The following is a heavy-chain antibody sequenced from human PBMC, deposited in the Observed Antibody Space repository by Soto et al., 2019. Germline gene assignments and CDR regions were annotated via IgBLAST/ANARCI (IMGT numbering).Heavy chain of an antibody. CDR3: ATSGVGYMDV. Sequence: QLQLQESGPGLVKPSETLSLTCTVSGCSISSSSYYWGWIRQPPGKGLEWIGSIYYSGSTYYNPSLKSRVTISVDTSKNQFALKLSSVTAADTAVYYCATSGVGYMDVWGKGTTVTVSS. V-gene: IGHV4-39*01. CDR1: GCSISSSSYY. D-gene: IGHD2-15*01. CDR2: IYYSGST. J-gene: IGHJ6*03.